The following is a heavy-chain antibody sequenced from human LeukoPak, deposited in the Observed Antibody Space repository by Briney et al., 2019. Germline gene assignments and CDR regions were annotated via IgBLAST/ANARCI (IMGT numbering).Heavy chain of an antibody. D-gene: IGHD3-22*01. J-gene: IGHJ4*02. V-gene: IGHV3-48*01. CDR3: ARDRTYYYDNSGYYYDY. CDR1: GFTFSSYS. CDR2: ISSSTSTI. Sequence: PGTSLRLSCAASGFTFSSYSMNWVRQAPGKGLEWVSYISSSTSTIYYADSVKGRFTISRDNAKNSLYLQMNSLRAEDTAVYYCARDRTYYYDNSGYYYDYWGQGTLVTVSS.